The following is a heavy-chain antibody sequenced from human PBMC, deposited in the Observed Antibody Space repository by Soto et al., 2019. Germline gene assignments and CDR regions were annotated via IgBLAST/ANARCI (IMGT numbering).Heavy chain of an antibody. CDR1: GFTFSDYA. V-gene: IGHV3-30*18. Sequence: VQLVEPGGGVVQPGRALRLSCAASGFTFSDYAMHWVRQAPGKGLEWVAVVAHDGRNTHYADSVKGRFTIARDSSKNTVSLEMTSPRAEATAFYSCAKGGRQWLVRSEVTYWGQGALVPASS. CDR2: VAHDGRNT. J-gene: IGHJ4*02. CDR3: AKGGRQWLVRSEVTY. D-gene: IGHD6-19*01.